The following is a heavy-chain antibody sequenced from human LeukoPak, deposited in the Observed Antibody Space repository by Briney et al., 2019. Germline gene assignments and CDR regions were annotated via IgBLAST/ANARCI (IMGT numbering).Heavy chain of an antibody. V-gene: IGHV4-39*01. Sequence: SETLSLTCAVSDDSISSSSYYWGWIRQRPEEGLEWIGSIYYSGTTYYNPSLKSRVTISVDTSKNQFSLKLNSVTAADTALYFCARQSTSMSTCWGQGTLVTVSS. D-gene: IGHD3-3*02. CDR3: ARQSTSMSTC. CDR2: IYYSGTT. CDR1: DDSISSSSYY. J-gene: IGHJ4*02.